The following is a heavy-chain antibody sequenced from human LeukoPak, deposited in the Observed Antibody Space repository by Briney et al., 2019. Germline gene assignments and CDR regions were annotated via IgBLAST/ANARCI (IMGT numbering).Heavy chain of an antibody. CDR2: ISHSSSII. Sequence: GGSLRLSCAATGFTFSSYSMSWVRQAPGKGLEWVSYISHSSSIIYYADSVKGRFTISRDNAKNSLYLQMNSLRAEDTAVYYCAKDSGPYTSGYYGHWGQGTLVTVSS. V-gene: IGHV3-48*01. J-gene: IGHJ4*02. CDR1: GFTFSSYS. D-gene: IGHD3-22*01. CDR3: AKDSGPYTSGYYGH.